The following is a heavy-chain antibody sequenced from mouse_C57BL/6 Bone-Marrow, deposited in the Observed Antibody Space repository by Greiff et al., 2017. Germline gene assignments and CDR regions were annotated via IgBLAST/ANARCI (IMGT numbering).Heavy chain of an antibody. D-gene: IGHD2-4*01. J-gene: IGHJ1*03. Sequence: QVHVKQSGPELVKPGASVKISCKASGYSFTSYYIHWVKQRPGQGLEWIGWIYPGSGNTKYNEKFKGKATLTADTSSSTAYMQLSSLTSEDSAVYYCAREGGLRRWYFDVWGTGTTVTVSS. CDR2: IYPGSGNT. CDR3: AREGGLRRWYFDV. V-gene: IGHV1-66*01. CDR1: GYSFTSYY.